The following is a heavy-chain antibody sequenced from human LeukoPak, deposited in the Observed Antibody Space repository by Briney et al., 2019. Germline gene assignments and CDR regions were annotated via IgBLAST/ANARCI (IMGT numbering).Heavy chain of an antibody. J-gene: IGHJ5*02. V-gene: IGHV1-69*05. CDR3: ARDDCSSGYYHRIWCDL. D-gene: IGHD3-22*01. CDR2: VIASFGTA. Sequence: SVTVSCKASGGTFISYAISCVRHAPGQGLEWMGGVIASFGTANYAQKFQGRVTLTTDESTSTAYMEIRRLRAEHTAVSSFARDDCSSGYYHRIWCDLWGEGPLVSVST. CDR1: GGTFISYA.